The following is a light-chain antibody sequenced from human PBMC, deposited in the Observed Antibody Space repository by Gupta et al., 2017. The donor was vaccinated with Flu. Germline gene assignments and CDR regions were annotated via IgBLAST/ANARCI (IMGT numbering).Light chain of an antibody. Sequence: DIVVTQSPLSLPVTPGEPASISCRSSRSLLYSNGYNYLDWYLQKPGQSPQLLMFLASNRASGVPDRFSGSGSGTDFTLKISRVEAEDVGIYYCIQSLETPYSFGQGTKVEIK. CDR1: RSLLYSNGYNY. J-gene: IGKJ2*03. V-gene: IGKV2-28*01. CDR2: LAS. CDR3: IQSLETPYS.